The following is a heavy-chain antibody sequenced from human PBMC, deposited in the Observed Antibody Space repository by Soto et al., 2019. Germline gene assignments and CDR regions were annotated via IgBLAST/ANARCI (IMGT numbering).Heavy chain of an antibody. CDR1: GGSFSGYY. J-gene: IGHJ3*02. CDR2: INHSGST. V-gene: IGHV4-34*01. D-gene: IGHD6-19*01. Sequence: SETLSLTCAVYGGSFSGYYWTWIRQPPGTGLERIGEINHSGSTNYNPSLKSRDNISVDTSKNQFSLKLTSVTVADTAVYYCAKALGQSLVHDAFDIWGQGTMVT. CDR3: AKALGQSLVHDAFDI.